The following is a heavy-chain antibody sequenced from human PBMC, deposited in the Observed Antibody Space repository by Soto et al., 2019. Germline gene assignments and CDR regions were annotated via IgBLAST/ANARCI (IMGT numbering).Heavy chain of an antibody. Sequence: ASVKVSCKASGGTFSSYAIIWVRQAPGQGLEWMGGIIPILGIANYAQKFQGRVTITADKSTSTAYMELSSLRSEDTAVYYCARVEYYERSGYYFDYWGQGTLVTVSS. CDR2: IIPILGIA. CDR1: GGTFSSYA. V-gene: IGHV1-69*10. J-gene: IGHJ4*02. CDR3: ARVEYYERSGYYFDY. D-gene: IGHD3-22*01.